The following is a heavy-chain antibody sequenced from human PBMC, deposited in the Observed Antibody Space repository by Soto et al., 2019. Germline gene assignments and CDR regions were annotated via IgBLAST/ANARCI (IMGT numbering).Heavy chain of an antibody. CDR3: AKGVVVVNGYYYGMDV. Sequence: GGSLRLSCAASGFTFNSYAMTWVRQAPGKGLEWVSTIGPGGRTTYSADSVKGRFTISRDNSKNTLYLQMNSLRAEDTAVYYCAKGVVVVNGYYYGMDVWGQGTTVTVSS. J-gene: IGHJ6*02. V-gene: IGHV3-23*01. CDR2: IGPGGRTT. D-gene: IGHD3-22*01. CDR1: GFTFNSYA.